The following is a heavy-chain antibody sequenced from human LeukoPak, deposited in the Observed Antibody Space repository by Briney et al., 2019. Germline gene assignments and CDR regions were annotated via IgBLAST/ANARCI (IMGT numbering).Heavy chain of an antibody. J-gene: IGHJ3*02. D-gene: IGHD3-22*01. CDR2: IYYSGST. V-gene: IGHV4-59*01. Sequence: PSETLSLTCTVSGGSISSYCWSWIRQPPGKGLEWIGYIYYSGSTNCNPSLKSRVTISVDTSKNQFSLKLSSVTAADTAVYYCARESAHYDSSGYFNAFDIWGQGTMVTVSS. CDR1: GGSISSYC. CDR3: ARESAHYDSSGYFNAFDI.